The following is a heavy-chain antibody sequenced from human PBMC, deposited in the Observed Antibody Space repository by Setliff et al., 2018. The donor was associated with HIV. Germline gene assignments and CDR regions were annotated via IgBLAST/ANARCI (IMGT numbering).Heavy chain of an antibody. V-gene: IGHV1-46*01. CDR2: INTSGGSA. CDR3: ARNQGGSSGWYAGDY. J-gene: IGHJ4*01. D-gene: IGHD6-19*01. CDR1: GYIFTDYY. Sequence: VASVKVSCKPSGYIFTDYYIHWVRQAPGQGLEWMGVINTSGGSAGYAEKFRGRVTMTRDTSTSTVYMDLRNLRSEDTAVYYCARNQGGSSGWYAGDYWGHGTLVTVSS.